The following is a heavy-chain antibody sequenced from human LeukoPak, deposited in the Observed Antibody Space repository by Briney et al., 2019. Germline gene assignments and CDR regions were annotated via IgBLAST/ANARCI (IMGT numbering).Heavy chain of an antibody. J-gene: IGHJ4*02. D-gene: IGHD6-13*01. CDR1: XGSISTYY. Sequence: TLSLXXTVSXGSISTYYWSWTRQPPGKGLEWIGYIYYSGSTNYNPSLKSRVTISIDTSKNQFSLKLSSVTAADTAVYYCARGAAAGDYWGQGTLVTVSS. V-gene: IGHV4-59*01. CDR2: IYYSGST. CDR3: ARGAAAGDY.